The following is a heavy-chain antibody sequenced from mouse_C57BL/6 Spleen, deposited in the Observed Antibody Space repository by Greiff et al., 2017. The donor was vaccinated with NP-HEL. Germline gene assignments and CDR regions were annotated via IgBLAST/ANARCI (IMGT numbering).Heavy chain of an antibody. J-gene: IGHJ3*01. CDR2: IDPENGDT. V-gene: IGHV14-4*01. Sequence: VQLQQSGAELVRPGASVKLSCTASGFNIKDDYMHWVKQRPEQGLEWIGWIDPENGDTEYASKFQGKATITADTSSNTAYLQLSSLTSEDTAVYYCTTGGYDEFAYWGQGTLVTVSA. CDR3: TTGGYDEFAY. D-gene: IGHD2-2*01. CDR1: GFNIKDDY.